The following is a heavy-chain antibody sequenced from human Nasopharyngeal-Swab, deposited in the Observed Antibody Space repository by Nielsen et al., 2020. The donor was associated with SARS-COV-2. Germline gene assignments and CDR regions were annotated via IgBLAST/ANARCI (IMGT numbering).Heavy chain of an antibody. CDR3: ARGPRDGYNPNWFDP. CDR1: GSTFNDYT. D-gene: IGHD5-24*01. V-gene: IGHV3-21*01. CDR2: ISSFSNYI. J-gene: IGHJ5*02. Sequence: GESLKISCAASGSTFNDYTMNWVRQAPGKGLEWVSSISSFSNYIYYADSMKGRFTISRDNAKNSLYLQMSSLRPEDTAVYYCARGPRDGYNPNWFDPWGQGTLVTVSS.